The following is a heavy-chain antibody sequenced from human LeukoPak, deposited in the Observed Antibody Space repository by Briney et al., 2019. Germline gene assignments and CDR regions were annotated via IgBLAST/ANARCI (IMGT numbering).Heavy chain of an antibody. CDR1: GGSFSGYY. D-gene: IGHD3-10*01. CDR3: ARGPFRGGSGSYYNY. V-gene: IGHV4-34*01. J-gene: IGHJ4*02. CDR2: INHRGST. Sequence: SETLSLTCAVYGGSFSGYYWSWIRQPPGKGLEWIGEINHRGSTNYNPSLKSRVTISADTSKNQFSLKLSSVTAADTAVYYCARGPFRGGSGSYYNYWGQGTLVTVSS.